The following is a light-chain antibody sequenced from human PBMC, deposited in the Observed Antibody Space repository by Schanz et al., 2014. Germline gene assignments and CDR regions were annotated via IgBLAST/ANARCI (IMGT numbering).Light chain of an antibody. J-gene: IGKJ5*01. CDR1: QTVSSS. Sequence: VMTQSPATLSVSPGERATLSCRASQTVSSSLAWYQQKPGQAPRLLIYGASTRATGIPARFSGSGSGTDFTLTISRLEPEDFAVYYCQRYKSYLSTFGQGTRLEIK. CDR2: GAS. V-gene: IGKV3D-15*01. CDR3: QRYKSYLST.